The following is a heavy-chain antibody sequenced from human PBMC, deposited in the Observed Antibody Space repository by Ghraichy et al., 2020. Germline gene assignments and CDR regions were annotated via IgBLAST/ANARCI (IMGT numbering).Heavy chain of an antibody. CDR3: VRQVGDDSSNWFDP. CDR1: GFTFSDYS. V-gene: IGHV3-21*01. D-gene: IGHD5-18*01. Sequence: GGSLRLSCTASGFTFSDYSMIWVRQAPGKGLEWVSSISRRSSPTYYADSVQGRFTISRDNAKNSVSLQMNSLRAEDTALYYCVRQVGDDSSNWFDPWGQGTLITVSS. CDR2: ISRRSSPT. J-gene: IGHJ5*02.